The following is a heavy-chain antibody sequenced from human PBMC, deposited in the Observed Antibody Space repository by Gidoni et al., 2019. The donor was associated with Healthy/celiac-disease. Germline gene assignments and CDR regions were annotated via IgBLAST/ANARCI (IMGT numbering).Heavy chain of an antibody. D-gene: IGHD6-13*01. CDR3: ARDLGVADSSSWYAFDI. CDR2: IYSGGST. V-gene: IGHV3-66*01. CDR1: GFTVSSNY. Sequence: EVQLVESGGGLVQPGGSLRLSCAASGFTVSSNYMSWVRQAPGKGLEWVSVIYSGGSTYYADSVKGRFTISRDNSKNTLYLQMNSLRAEDTAVYYCARDLGVADSSSWYAFDIWGQGTMVTVSS. J-gene: IGHJ3*02.